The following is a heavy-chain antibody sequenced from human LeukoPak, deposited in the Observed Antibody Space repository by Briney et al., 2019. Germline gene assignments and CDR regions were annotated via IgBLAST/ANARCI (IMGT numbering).Heavy chain of an antibody. CDR2: IYASGTT. V-gene: IGHV4-4*07. J-gene: IGHJ4*02. D-gene: IGHD5-12*01. CDR1: GGSISNYY. Sequence: PSETLSLTCTVSGGSISNYYWSWIRRPAGRGLEWIGRIYASGTTNYNPSLKSRVTMSVDTSKNQFSLKLSSVTAADTAVYYCARGSGYVNFDLWGQGTLVTVSS. CDR3: ARGSGYVNFDL.